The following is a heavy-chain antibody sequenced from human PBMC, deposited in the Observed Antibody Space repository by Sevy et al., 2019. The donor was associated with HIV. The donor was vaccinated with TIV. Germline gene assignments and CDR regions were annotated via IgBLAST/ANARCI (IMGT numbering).Heavy chain of an antibody. Sequence: GGSLRLSCAASGFTFSSFGMYWARQAPGEGLEWVAIIWYDGKNALYADSVMGRFTISRDNSKNTLYLQMNSLRAEDTAVYYCARDLEEWELRYLGYWGQGTLVTVSS. D-gene: IGHD1-26*01. V-gene: IGHV3-33*01. J-gene: IGHJ4*02. CDR1: GFTFSSFG. CDR2: IWYDGKNA. CDR3: ARDLEEWELRYLGY.